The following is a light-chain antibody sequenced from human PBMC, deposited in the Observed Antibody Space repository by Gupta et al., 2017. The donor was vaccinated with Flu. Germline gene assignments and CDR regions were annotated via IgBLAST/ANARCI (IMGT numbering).Light chain of an antibody. CDR2: RAS. Sequence: QKPGEAPHLLVYRASSLQSGVTSRLSGSGSGTDFTLTIISLQPEDCATYFCQQSYSTPLLPFSSGTKVAIK. CDR3: QQSYSTPLLP. J-gene: IGKJ3*01. V-gene: IGKV1-39*01.